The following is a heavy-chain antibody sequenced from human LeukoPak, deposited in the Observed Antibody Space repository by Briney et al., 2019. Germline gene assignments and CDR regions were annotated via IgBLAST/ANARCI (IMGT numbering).Heavy chain of an antibody. CDR2: INHSGST. D-gene: IGHD6-19*01. J-gene: IGHJ3*02. CDR3: AYSSGRYRPDAFDI. Sequence: SETLSLTCAVYGGSFSGYYWSWIRQPPGKGLEWIGEINHSGSTNYNPSLKSRVTISVDTSKNQFSLKLSSVTAADTAVYYCAYSSGRYRPDAFDIWGQGTMVTVSS. CDR1: GGSFSGYY. V-gene: IGHV4-34*01.